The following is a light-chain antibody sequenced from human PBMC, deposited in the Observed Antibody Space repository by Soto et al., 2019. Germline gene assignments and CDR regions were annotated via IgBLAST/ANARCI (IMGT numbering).Light chain of an antibody. J-gene: IGKJ4*01. Sequence: EIVLTQSPATLSLSPGERATLSCRASQSVGSSLAWYQQKPCQAPRLLINDASNRATGTPARFSGSGSGTDFTLTISSLEPEYFAVYYCQQRNDWPLTVGGGTKVELK. V-gene: IGKV3-11*01. CDR3: QQRNDWPLT. CDR1: QSVGSS. CDR2: DAS.